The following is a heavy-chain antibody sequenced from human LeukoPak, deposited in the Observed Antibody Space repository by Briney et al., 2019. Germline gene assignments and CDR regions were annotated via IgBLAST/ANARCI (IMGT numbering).Heavy chain of an antibody. D-gene: IGHD6-13*01. Sequence: SETLSLTCTVSGGSIGSSSYYWDWIRQSPGKGLEWVGSIYYSGSTYYNPSLKSRVTISVDTSKNQFSLMLSSVTADTAVYYCARRRIAAAGTDYWGQGTLVTVSS. J-gene: IGHJ4*02. CDR3: ARRRIAAAGTDY. CDR2: IYYSGST. V-gene: IGHV4-39*01. CDR1: GGSIGSSSYY.